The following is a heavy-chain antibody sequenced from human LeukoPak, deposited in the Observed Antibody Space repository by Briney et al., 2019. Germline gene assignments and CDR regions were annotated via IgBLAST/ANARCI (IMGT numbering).Heavy chain of an antibody. Sequence: SETLSLTCTVSGGSISSSSYYWGWIRQPPGKGLEWIGSIYYSGSTYYNPSLKSRVTISVDTSKNQFSLKLSSVTAADTAVYYCARAYSGSYPIDYWGQGTLVTVSS. D-gene: IGHD1-26*01. J-gene: IGHJ4*02. CDR2: IYYSGST. CDR3: ARAYSGSYPIDY. CDR1: GGSISSSSYY. V-gene: IGHV4-39*07.